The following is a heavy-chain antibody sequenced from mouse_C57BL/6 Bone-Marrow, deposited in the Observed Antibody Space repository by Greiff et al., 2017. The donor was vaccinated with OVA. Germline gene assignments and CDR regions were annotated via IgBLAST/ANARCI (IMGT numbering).Heavy chain of an antibody. CDR1: GFTFSSYA. D-gene: IGHD1-1*01. CDR2: ISSGGDYI. J-gene: IGHJ3*01. V-gene: IGHV5-9-1*02. CDR3: TRASDYYGSSYAAY. Sequence: EVQVVESGEGLVKPGGSLKLSCAASGFTFSSYAMSWVRQTPEKRLEWVAYISSGGDYIYYADTVKGRFTISRDNARNTLYLQMSSLKSEDTAMYYCTRASDYYGSSYAAYWGQGTLVTVSA.